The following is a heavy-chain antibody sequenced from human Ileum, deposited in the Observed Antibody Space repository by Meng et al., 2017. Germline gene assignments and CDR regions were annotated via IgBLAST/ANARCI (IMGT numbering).Heavy chain of an antibody. Sequence: LVQTGTGEKSPVASVTVPFSASVYTFTSYDINWVRQATGQALEWMGWINPNNGNTGYAQKLQGRVTMTRNTSISTAYMELNSLRSEDTAVYYCARGQGSGSYYVWFDPWGQGTLVTVSS. D-gene: IGHD1-26*01. CDR2: INPNNGNT. J-gene: IGHJ5*02. CDR1: VYTFTSYD. V-gene: IGHV1-8*01. CDR3: ARGQGSGSYYVWFDP.